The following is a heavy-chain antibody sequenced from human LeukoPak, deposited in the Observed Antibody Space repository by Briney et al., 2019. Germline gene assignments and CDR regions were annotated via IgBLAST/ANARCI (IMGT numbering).Heavy chain of an antibody. V-gene: IGHV1-69*06. CDR3: ARREGIAAAGRSAYYYYYMDV. CDR1: VGTFSSYA. Sequence: SVKVSCKDSVGTFSSYAISWVRQAPGQGLEWMGGIIPIFGTANYAQKFQGRVTITADKSTSTAYMELSSLRSEDTAVYYCARREGIAAAGRSAYYYYYMDVWGKGTTVTVSS. D-gene: IGHD6-13*01. CDR2: IIPIFGTA. J-gene: IGHJ6*03.